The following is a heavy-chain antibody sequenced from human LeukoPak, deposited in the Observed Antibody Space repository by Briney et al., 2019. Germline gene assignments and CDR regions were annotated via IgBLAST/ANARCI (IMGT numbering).Heavy chain of an antibody. CDR1: GFTFSSYG. Sequence: GGSLRLSCAASGFTFSSYGMHWVRQAPGKGLEWVAVIWYDGSNKYYADSVKGRFTISRDNSKNTLYLQMNSLRAEDTAVYYCAKEGGRYCSSTSCLYFNYWGQGTLVTVSS. CDR3: AKEGGRYCSSTSCLYFNY. CDR2: IWYDGSNK. J-gene: IGHJ4*02. V-gene: IGHV3-30*02. D-gene: IGHD2-2*01.